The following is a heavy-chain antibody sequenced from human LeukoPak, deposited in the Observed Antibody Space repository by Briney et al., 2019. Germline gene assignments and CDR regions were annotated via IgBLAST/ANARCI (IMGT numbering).Heavy chain of an antibody. CDR3: ARGGITIFGVVIIENFDY. V-gene: IGHV4-39*01. Sequence: SETLSLTCTVSGGSISSSSYYWGWIRQPPGKGLEWIGSIYYSGSTYYNPSLKSRVTISVDTSKNQFSLKLSSVTAADTAVYYCARGGITIFGVVIIENFDYWGQGTLVTVSS. CDR2: IYYSGST. D-gene: IGHD3-3*01. CDR1: GGSISSSSYY. J-gene: IGHJ4*02.